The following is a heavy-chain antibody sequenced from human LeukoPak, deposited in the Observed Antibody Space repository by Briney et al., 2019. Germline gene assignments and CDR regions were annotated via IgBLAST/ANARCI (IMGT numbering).Heavy chain of an antibody. V-gene: IGHV1-46*01. J-gene: IGHJ5*02. CDR2: INPSGSSI. CDR1: GYTFTSYY. D-gene: IGHD2-8*02. CDR3: ARDRESLGYCTGTMCLFRGFDP. Sequence: ASVKVSCKASGYTFTSYYMHWVRQAPGQGLEWMGLINPSGSSISYAQKFQGRLSLTRDMSTSTVYMELSSLRSEDTAVYYCARDRESLGYCTGTMCLFRGFDPWGQGTLVTVSS.